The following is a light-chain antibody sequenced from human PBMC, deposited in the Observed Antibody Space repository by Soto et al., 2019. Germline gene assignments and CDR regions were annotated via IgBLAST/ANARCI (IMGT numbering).Light chain of an antibody. V-gene: IGLV1-47*02. J-gene: IGLJ3*02. Sequence: QSVLTQPPSASGTPGQRVTISCSGRFSNIGSNYVYWYQQLPGTAPKLLIFTNDQRTSGVPGRFSGSKSGTSASLAISGLRSEDEADYYCAVWDDSLRGWVFGGGIKLTVL. CDR2: TND. CDR1: FSNIGSNY. CDR3: AVWDDSLRGWV.